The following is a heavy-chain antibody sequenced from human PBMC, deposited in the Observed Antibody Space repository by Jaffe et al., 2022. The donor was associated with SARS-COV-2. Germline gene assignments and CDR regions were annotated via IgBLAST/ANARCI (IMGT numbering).Heavy chain of an antibody. CDR3: AAPYDYGTRITA. CDR1: GFSFGDYA. Sequence: EVQVEESGGGLVQPGRSLRLSCTTSGFSFGDYAVGWFRQSPGKGLEWIGFIIKRAQGGTTEYAASLKGRFTISRDDSKNIAYLQIDSLKTEDTAVYHCAAPYDYGTRITAWGQGTLVTVSS. CDR2: IIKRAQGGTT. V-gene: IGHV3-49*03. D-gene: IGHD3-10*01. J-gene: IGHJ5*02.